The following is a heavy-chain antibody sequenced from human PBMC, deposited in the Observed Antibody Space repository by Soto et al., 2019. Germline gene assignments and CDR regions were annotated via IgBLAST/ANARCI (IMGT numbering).Heavy chain of an antibody. CDR3: ARWNGVYTAFDI. D-gene: IGHD4-17*01. V-gene: IGHV3-33*01. CDR1: GFSFSSSNYG. J-gene: IGHJ3*02. Sequence: QVQLVESGGGVVQPGSSLRLSCAASGFSFSSSNYGMHWVRLAPGKGLDWVADVGYDGSPKYYGDSVKGRFTISSDISKNTLYLQMNSLGVEDTAVYYCARWNGVYTAFDIWGQGTMVTVSS. CDR2: VGYDGSPK.